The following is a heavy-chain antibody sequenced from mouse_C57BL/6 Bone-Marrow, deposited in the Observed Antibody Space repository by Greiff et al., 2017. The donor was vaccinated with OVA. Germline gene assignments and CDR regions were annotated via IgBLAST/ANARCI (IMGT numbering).Heavy chain of an antibody. J-gene: IGHJ1*03. Sequence: QVQLQQSGAELMKPGASVKLSCKATGYTFTGYWIEWVKQRPGHGLEWIGEILPGSGSTNYNEKFKGKATFTADTSSNTAYMQLSSLTTEDSAIYYCARSPFYYYGSSVYWYVDVWGTGTTVTVSS. V-gene: IGHV1-9*01. CDR3: ARSPFYYYGSSVYWYVDV. CDR2: ILPGSGST. CDR1: GYTFTGYW. D-gene: IGHD1-1*01.